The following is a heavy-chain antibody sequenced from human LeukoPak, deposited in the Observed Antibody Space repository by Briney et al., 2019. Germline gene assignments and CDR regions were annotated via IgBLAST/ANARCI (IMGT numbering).Heavy chain of an antibody. V-gene: IGHV4-59*08. CDR1: GGSISNYY. J-gene: IGHJ4*02. Sequence: SETLSLTCTVSGGSISNYYGSWIWQPPGKGLEWIAYIYSTGSTYYNPSLKSRVTMSVDTSKNQFSLRLSSVTAADTAVYYCARHISGGATLDWGQGTLVTVSS. D-gene: IGHD6-19*01. CDR3: ARHISGGATLD. CDR2: IYSTGST.